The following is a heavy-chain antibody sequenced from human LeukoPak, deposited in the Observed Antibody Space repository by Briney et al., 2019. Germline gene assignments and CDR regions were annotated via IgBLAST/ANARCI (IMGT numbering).Heavy chain of an antibody. Sequence: ASVKVSCKASGYTFTSYAMNWVRQATGQGPEWMGWMNPNSGDTVYAQKFQGRVTMTRDTSISTAYMELSSLRSEDTAVYYCARPPSSGGSYYYYGMDVWGQGTTVTVSS. CDR2: MNPNSGDT. V-gene: IGHV1-8*02. D-gene: IGHD6-25*01. CDR1: GYTFTSYA. CDR3: ARPPSSGGSYYYYGMDV. J-gene: IGHJ6*02.